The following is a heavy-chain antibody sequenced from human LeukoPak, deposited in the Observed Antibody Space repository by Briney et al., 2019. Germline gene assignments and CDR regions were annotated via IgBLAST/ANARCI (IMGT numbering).Heavy chain of an antibody. CDR3: ARAASTTVAYYFDY. V-gene: IGHV5-51*01. D-gene: IGHD4-23*01. CDR2: IYPGDSDT. CDR1: GYTFTGYW. J-gene: IGHJ4*02. Sequence: GESLKISCKGSGYTFTGYWIAWVRQMPGKGLEWMGIIYPGDSDTRYSPSFQGQVTFSADKSISTAYLQWNTLKASDTAMYYCARAASTTVAYYFDYWGQGSLVTVSS.